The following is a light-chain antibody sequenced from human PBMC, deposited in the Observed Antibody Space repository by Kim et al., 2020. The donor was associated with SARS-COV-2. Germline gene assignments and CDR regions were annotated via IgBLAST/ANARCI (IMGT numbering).Light chain of an antibody. CDR1: QSITSR. V-gene: IGKV1-5*01. J-gene: IGKJ2*01. CDR2: DAS. Sequence: AYVGDRVTITCRASQSITSRLAWYQQKPGKAPKLLIYDASSLESGVPSRFSGGGSGTEFSLTISSLQPDDFATYYCQQYASYSYTFGQGTKVDIK. CDR3: QQYASYSYT.